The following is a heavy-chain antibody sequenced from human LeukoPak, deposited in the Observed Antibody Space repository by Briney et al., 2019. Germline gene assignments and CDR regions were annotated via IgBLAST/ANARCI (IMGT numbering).Heavy chain of an antibody. CDR2: IYYSGST. D-gene: IGHD2-8*01. Sequence: PSETLSLTCTVSGGSISSYYWSWIRQPPGKGLEWIGYIYYSGSTNYNPSLKSRVTISVDTSKNQFSLKLSSVTAADTAVYYCASDMYDFDYWGQGTLVTVSS. CDR1: GGSISSYY. V-gene: IGHV4-59*12. CDR3: ASDMYDFDY. J-gene: IGHJ4*02.